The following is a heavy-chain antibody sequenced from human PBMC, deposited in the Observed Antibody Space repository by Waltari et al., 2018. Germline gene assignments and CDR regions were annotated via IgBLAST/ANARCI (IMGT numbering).Heavy chain of an antibody. Sequence: QVQLVQSGAEMKRPGASVKVSCKASGYTFTGYGINWVRQAPGHGLEWMGWGSTYNGNTNYAPKLQGRVNLTTDTSTTTAYMELKSLRSDDTAIYYCAREAYNFLTGSGYYGVDVWGQGTTVTVSS. CDR1: GYTFTGYG. CDR3: AREAYNFLTGSGYYGVDV. D-gene: IGHD3-9*01. V-gene: IGHV1-18*04. J-gene: IGHJ6*02. CDR2: GSTYNGNT.